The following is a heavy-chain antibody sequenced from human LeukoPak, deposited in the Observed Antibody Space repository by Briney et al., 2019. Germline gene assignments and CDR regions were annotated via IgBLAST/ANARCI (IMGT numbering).Heavy chain of an antibody. D-gene: IGHD2-15*01. CDR1: GYTFNSHY. Sequence: ASVKVSCKTSGYTFNSHYVGWVRQAPGQGLEWMGWISGYNGKTNYAQKLQGRVTMTTDTSTTTAYMELRSLRSDDTAVYYCARMICSGDSCYPPSAVDIWGQGTMVTVSS. V-gene: IGHV1-18*01. J-gene: IGHJ3*02. CDR3: ARMICSGDSCYPPSAVDI. CDR2: ISGYNGKT.